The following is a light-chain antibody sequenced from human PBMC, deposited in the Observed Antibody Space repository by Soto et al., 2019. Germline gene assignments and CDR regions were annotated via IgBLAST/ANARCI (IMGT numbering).Light chain of an antibody. Sequence: DIQMTQFPSTLSASIGDRVTITCRASQTISSSLAWYQQKPGKAPKLLIYKASNLETGVPSRFSGSGSGTDFTLTISSLEPEDFAVYYCQHRSNWPITFGQGTRLEIK. V-gene: IGKV1-5*03. CDR1: QTISSS. CDR2: KAS. CDR3: QHRSNWPIT. J-gene: IGKJ5*01.